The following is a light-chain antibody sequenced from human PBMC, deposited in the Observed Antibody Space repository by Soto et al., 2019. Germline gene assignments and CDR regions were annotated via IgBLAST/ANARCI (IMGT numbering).Light chain of an antibody. J-gene: IGKJ2*01. Sequence: DIQMTQSPSSLSASVGDRVTITCRASQSISSYLNWYQQKPGEAPKILIYAAYTLQSGVPSRFSGRGSGPDFSLTISSPLPEDFATYYCQQTFSAPVTFGQGTRLEIK. CDR3: QQTFSAPVT. CDR1: QSISSY. V-gene: IGKV1-39*01. CDR2: AAY.